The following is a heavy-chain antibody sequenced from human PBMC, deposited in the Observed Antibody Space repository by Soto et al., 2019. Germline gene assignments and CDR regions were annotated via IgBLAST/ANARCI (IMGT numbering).Heavy chain of an antibody. CDR1: GFTFNDHY. CDR2: TRNKANSYST. Sequence: GGSLRLSCAASGFTFNDHYMDWVRQAPGKGLEWVGRTRNKANSYSTDYAASVKGRFTISRDDPKSSLYLQMNSLKTEDTAVYYCARDAYYYDSSGPFDYWGQGTLVTVSS. CDR3: ARDAYYYDSSGPFDY. D-gene: IGHD3-22*01. V-gene: IGHV3-72*01. J-gene: IGHJ4*02.